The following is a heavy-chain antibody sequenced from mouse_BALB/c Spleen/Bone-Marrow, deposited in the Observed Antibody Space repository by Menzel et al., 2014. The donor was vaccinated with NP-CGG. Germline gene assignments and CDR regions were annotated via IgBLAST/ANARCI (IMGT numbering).Heavy chain of an antibody. V-gene: IGHV14-3*02. CDR1: GFNIKDTY. J-gene: IGHJ3*01. D-gene: IGHD2-4*01. Sequence: VQLKESGAELVKPGASVKLSCTASGFNIKDTYMHWVKQRPEQDLEWIGRIDPANGNTKYDPKFQGKATITADTSSNTAYLQLSSLTSEDTAVYYCAVYDYEGFAYWGQGTLVTVSA. CDR2: IDPANGNT. CDR3: AVYDYEGFAY.